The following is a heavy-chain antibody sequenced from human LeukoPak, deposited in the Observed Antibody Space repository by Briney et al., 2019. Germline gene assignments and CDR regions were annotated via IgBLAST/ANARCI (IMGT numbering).Heavy chain of an antibody. V-gene: IGHV3-21*01. J-gene: IGHJ4*02. CDR2: ISSSSSYI. CDR1: GFTFSSYA. Sequence: GGSLRLSCAASGFTFSSYAMSWVRQAPGKGLEWVSSISSSSSYIYYADSVKGRFTISRDNAKNSLYLQMNSLRAEDTAVYYCARDQGYSSGWYSPLDYWGQGTLVTVSS. D-gene: IGHD6-19*01. CDR3: ARDQGYSSGWYSPLDY.